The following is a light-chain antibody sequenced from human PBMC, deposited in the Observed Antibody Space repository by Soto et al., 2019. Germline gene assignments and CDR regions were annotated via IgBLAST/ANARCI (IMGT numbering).Light chain of an antibody. CDR2: AAS. J-gene: IGKJ3*01. CDR1: QGISSY. Sequence: DIQMTQSTSSLSASVGDRVTITCLASQGISSYLAWYQQKPGKVPKLLIYAASTLQSGVPSRFSGGGSGTEFTLTISSLQPEDVAAYYCQKYDSAPLTFGPGTKVDIK. CDR3: QKYDSAPLT. V-gene: IGKV1-27*01.